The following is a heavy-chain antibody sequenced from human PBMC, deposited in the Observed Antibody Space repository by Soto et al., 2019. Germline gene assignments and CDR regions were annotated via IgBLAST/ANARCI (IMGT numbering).Heavy chain of an antibody. J-gene: IGHJ6*03. CDR2: FDPEDGET. D-gene: IGHD4-17*01. CDR3: ATNLHDYGDLYYYYYNMDV. Sequence: ASVKVSCKVSGYTLTELSMHWVRQAPGKGLEWMGGFDPEDGETIYAQKFQGRVTMTEDTSTDTAYMELSSLRSEDTAVYYCATNLHDYGDLYYYYYNMDVWGKGTTVTVSS. CDR1: GYTLTELS. V-gene: IGHV1-24*01.